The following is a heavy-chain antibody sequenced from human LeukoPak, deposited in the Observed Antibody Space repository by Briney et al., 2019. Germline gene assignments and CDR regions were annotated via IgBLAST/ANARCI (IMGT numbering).Heavy chain of an antibody. CDR2: MWYDGSNK. CDR3: AKDNDLWNSHHRGRGLDY. J-gene: IGHJ4*02. Sequence: GGSLRLSCAASGYSFNDYAMHWVRQTPDKGLEWVAAMWYDGSNKYYADSVKGRFTISRDNSKSTLYLQTDSLRAEDTAVYYCAKDNDLWNSHHRGRGLDYWGQGTLVTLSS. D-gene: IGHD3-3*01. CDR1: GYSFNDYA. V-gene: IGHV3-33*06.